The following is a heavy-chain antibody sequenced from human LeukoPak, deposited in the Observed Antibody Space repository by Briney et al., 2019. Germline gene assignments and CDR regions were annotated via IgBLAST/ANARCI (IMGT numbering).Heavy chain of an antibody. CDR3: ARASARYFDWLPNSYYFDY. D-gene: IGHD3-9*01. Sequence: ASVKVSCKASGYTFTGYYMHWVRQAPGQGLEWMGRINPNSGGTNYAQKLQGRVTMTTDTSTSTAYMELRSLRSDDTAVYYCARASARYFDWLPNSYYFDYWGQGTLVTVSS. CDR1: GYTFTGYY. CDR2: INPNSGGT. J-gene: IGHJ4*02. V-gene: IGHV1-2*06.